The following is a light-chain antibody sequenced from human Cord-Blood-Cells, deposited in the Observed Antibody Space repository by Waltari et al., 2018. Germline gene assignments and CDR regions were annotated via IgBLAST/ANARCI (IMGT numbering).Light chain of an antibody. V-gene: IGLV1-40*01. CDR3: QSYDSSLSGSVV. CDR2: GNN. Sequence: SVLTQPPSVPGAPGQRVTISSTGSSPTIGAGYHVHCYQQLPRTAPKRLIAGNNNRPSGVPDRFSGSKSGSSAALAITGLQAEDEADYCCQSYDSSLSGSVVFGGGTKLTVL. CDR1: SPTIGAGYH. J-gene: IGLJ2*01.